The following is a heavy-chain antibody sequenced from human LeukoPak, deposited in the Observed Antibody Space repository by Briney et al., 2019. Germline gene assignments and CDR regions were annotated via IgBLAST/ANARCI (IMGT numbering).Heavy chain of an antibody. J-gene: IGHJ4*02. CDR3: ARRMRRDGSNTYYFDY. Sequence: SETLSLTCTVSGGSISNDYWSWIRQPPGKGLEWIGFIYSSGSTNYNPSLKSRVTMSIDTSKNQFSLKLSSVTAADTAVRYCARRMRRDGSNTYYFDYWGQGTLVTVSS. D-gene: IGHD5-24*01. CDR2: IYSSGST. V-gene: IGHV4-59*08. CDR1: GGSISNDY.